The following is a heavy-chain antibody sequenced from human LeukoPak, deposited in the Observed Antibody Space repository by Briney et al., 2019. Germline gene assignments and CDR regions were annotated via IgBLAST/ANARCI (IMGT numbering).Heavy chain of an antibody. CDR2: MNPNSGNT. CDR1: GYTFTSYD. Sequence: ASAKVSCKASGYTFTSYDINWVRQATGQGLEWMGWMNPNSGNTGYAQKVQGRVTMTADTSTSTSYMELRSLRSDDTAVYYCAREHSSSWDQFDYWGQGTLVTVSS. D-gene: IGHD6-13*01. V-gene: IGHV1-8*01. CDR3: AREHSSSWDQFDY. J-gene: IGHJ4*02.